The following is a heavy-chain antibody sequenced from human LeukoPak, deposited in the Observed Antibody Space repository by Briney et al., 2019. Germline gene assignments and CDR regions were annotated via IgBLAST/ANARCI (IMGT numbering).Heavy chain of an antibody. D-gene: IGHD5-18*01. CDR1: GGSISSGGYS. Sequence: PSETLSLTCAVSGGSISSGGYSWSWIRQPPGKGLEWIGYIYHSGSTYYNPSLKSRVTISVDRSKYQLSLKLSSVTAADTAVYYCARGNRATASSGPPRAKFFSHYFDYWGQGTLVTVSS. J-gene: IGHJ4*02. CDR2: IYHSGST. V-gene: IGHV4-30-2*01. CDR3: ARGNRATASSGPPRAKFFSHYFDY.